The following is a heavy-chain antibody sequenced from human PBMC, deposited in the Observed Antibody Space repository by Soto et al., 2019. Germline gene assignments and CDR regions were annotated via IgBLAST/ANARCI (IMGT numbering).Heavy chain of an antibody. CDR3: ARGGVTRNYYYYGMDV. CDR1: GGSISSYY. D-gene: IGHD2-21*02. V-gene: IGHV4-59*01. CDR2: IYYSGST. J-gene: IGHJ6*02. Sequence: QVQLQESGPGLVKPSETLSLTCTVSGGSISSYYWSWIRQPPGKGLEWIGYIYYSGSTNYNPSLKRRVTISVDTSKHQFSLKLSSVTAADTAVYYCARGGVTRNYYYYGMDVWGQGTTVTVSS.